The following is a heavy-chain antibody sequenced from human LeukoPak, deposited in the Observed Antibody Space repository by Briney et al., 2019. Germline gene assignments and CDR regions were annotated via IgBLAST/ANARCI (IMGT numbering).Heavy chain of an antibody. CDR2: ISYDGSNK. D-gene: IGHD3-22*01. CDR3: ARDGHYYDSSGYYRGTKGDYFYYYMDV. Sequence: PGGSLRLSCAASGFTFSSYAMHWVRQAPGKGLEWVAFISYDGSNKYYADSVKGRFTISRDNSKNTLYLQMNSLRAEDTAVYYCARDGHYYDSSGYYRGTKGDYFYYYMDVWGKGTTVTVSS. J-gene: IGHJ6*03. V-gene: IGHV3-30*01. CDR1: GFTFSSYA.